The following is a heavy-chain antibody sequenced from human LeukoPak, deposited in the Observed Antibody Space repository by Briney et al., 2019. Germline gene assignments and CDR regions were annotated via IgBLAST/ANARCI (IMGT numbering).Heavy chain of an antibody. CDR2: IRNSGGTT. D-gene: IGHD6-13*01. CDR3: ARSSSSGFDY. V-gene: IGHV3-23*01. J-gene: IGHJ4*02. CDR1: GFTLTTYD. Sequence: GGSLRLSCAASGFTLTTYDMSWVRQTPGKQLEWVSTIRNSGGTTYYADSVKGRFTVSRDNSKNTLYLQMNTLSVEDTALYYCARSSSSGFDYWGQGTLVTVSS.